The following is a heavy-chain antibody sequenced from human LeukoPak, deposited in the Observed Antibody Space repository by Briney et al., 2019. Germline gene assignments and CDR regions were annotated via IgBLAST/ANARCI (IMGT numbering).Heavy chain of an antibody. V-gene: IGHV3-21*01. J-gene: IGHJ6*02. CDR1: GFTFSASS. CDR2: ISSSSHYI. D-gene: IGHD3-10*01. CDR3: ARGFGRFGELYEHYYHLMDA. Sequence: GGSLRLSCAASGFTFSASSMNWVRQAPGKGLEWVSSISSSSHYIFYAASLKGRFTISRDNAKNSLYLQMNSLRAEDTAVYYCARGFGRFGELYEHYYHLMDAWGQGTTVTVSS.